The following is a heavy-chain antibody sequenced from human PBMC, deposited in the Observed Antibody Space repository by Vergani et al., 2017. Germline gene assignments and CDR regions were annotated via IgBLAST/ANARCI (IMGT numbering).Heavy chain of an antibody. D-gene: IGHD1-14*01. Sequence: QVQLVESGGGVVQPGRSLRLSCAASGFTFNQYGMHWVRQAPGKGLEWVAVTWYDGNNKQYADSVKGRFTISRDNSKSTMYLQMNSLRDEDTGVYYCAIDLLLLYNRFDPCVQGTLVT. CDR3: AIDLLLLYNRFDP. V-gene: IGHV3-33*01. CDR1: GFTFNQYG. CDR2: TWYDGNNK. J-gene: IGHJ5*02.